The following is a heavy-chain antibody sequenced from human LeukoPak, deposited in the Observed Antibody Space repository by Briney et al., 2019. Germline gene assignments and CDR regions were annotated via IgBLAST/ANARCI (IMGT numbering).Heavy chain of an antibody. CDR3: AKSAAIAHHYYYYMDV. Sequence: GRSLRLSCAASGFTFSSYWMSWVRQAPGKGLEWVAFIRYDGSNKYYADSVKGRFTISRDNSKNTLYLQMNSLRAEDTAVYYCAKSAAIAHHYYYYMDVWGKGTTVTVSS. CDR1: GFTFSSYW. V-gene: IGHV3-30*02. D-gene: IGHD2-2*02. CDR2: IRYDGSNK. J-gene: IGHJ6*03.